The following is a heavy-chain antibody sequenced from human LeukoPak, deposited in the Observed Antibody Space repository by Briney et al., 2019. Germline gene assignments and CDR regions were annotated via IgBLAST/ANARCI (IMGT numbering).Heavy chain of an antibody. Sequence: GGSLRLSCAASGFTFSNFWMSWVRQAPGKGLEWVAKIKQDGSEKYYVDSVKGRFTISRDNAKSSLYLQMNNQRAEDTAVYYCARLYYGDSRGGAFDIWGQGTMVTVSS. CDR2: IKQDGSEK. CDR3: ARLYYGDSRGGAFDI. D-gene: IGHD4-17*01. V-gene: IGHV3-7*01. J-gene: IGHJ3*02. CDR1: GFTFSNFW.